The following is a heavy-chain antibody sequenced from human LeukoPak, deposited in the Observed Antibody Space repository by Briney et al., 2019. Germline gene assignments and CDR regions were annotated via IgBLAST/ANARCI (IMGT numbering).Heavy chain of an antibody. Sequence: PSETLSLTCTVSGGSISGFYWSWIRQPPGRGLEWIGYMYDNGSINYNPSLKSRVTISADTSKSQFSLRLSSVTAADTAVYYCARGHYQGFDYWGQGTLVTVSS. CDR2: MYDNGSI. J-gene: IGHJ4*02. D-gene: IGHD2-2*01. CDR3: ARGHYQGFDY. CDR1: GGSISGFY. V-gene: IGHV4-59*01.